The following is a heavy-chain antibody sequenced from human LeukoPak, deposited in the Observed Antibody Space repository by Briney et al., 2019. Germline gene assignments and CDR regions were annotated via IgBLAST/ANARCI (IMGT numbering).Heavy chain of an antibody. Sequence: PGGSLRLSCAASGFTFSSYDVTWVRQAPGRGLEGVSSIRPSGDNTYYGDSVKGRFTISRDNSKNTVYLQMSSLRAEDTAVYYCAKGGIAAPFDYWGQGTLVTVSS. D-gene: IGHD6-13*01. V-gene: IGHV3-23*01. CDR1: GFTFSSYD. J-gene: IGHJ4*02. CDR3: AKGGIAAPFDY. CDR2: IRPSGDNT.